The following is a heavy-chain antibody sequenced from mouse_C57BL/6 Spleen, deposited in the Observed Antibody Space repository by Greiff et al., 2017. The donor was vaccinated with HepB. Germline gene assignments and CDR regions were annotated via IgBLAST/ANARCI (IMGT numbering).Heavy chain of an antibody. Sequence: VQLQQSGAELVKPGASVKISCKASGYAFSSYWMSWVKQRPGKGLEWIGQIYPGDGDTNYNGKFKGKATLTADKSSSTAYMQLSSLTSEDSAVYFCARGSGGYYVGYWGQGTTLTVSS. J-gene: IGHJ2*01. D-gene: IGHD1-1*02. V-gene: IGHV1-80*01. CDR2: IYPGDGDT. CDR1: GYAFSSYW. CDR3: ARGSGGYYVGY.